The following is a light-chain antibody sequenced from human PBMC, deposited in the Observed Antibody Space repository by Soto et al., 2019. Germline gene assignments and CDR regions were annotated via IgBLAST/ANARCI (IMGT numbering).Light chain of an antibody. CDR1: SGHNSYA. CDR2: LNSDGSH. Sequence: QPVLTQSPSASASLGASVKFTCTLSSGHNSYAIAWHQQQPEKGPRYLMKLNSDGSHSKGDGIPDRFSGSSSGAERYLTISSLHSEDEADYYCQTWGTGIQVFGGGTKLTVL. J-gene: IGLJ2*01. V-gene: IGLV4-69*01. CDR3: QTWGTGIQV.